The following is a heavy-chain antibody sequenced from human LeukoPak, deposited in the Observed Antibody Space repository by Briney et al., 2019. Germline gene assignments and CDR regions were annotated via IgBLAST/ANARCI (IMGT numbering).Heavy chain of an antibody. J-gene: IGHJ4*02. CDR3: ARVRGSGYDTIYYFDY. V-gene: IGHV1-3*01. Sequence: ASVKVSCKASGYTFTSYAMHWVRQAPAQRLEWMGWINAGNGNTKYSQKFQGRVTITRDTSASTAYMELSSLRSEDTAVYYCARVRGSGYDTIYYFDYWGQGTLVTVSS. D-gene: IGHD3-9*01. CDR2: INAGNGNT. CDR1: GYTFTSYA.